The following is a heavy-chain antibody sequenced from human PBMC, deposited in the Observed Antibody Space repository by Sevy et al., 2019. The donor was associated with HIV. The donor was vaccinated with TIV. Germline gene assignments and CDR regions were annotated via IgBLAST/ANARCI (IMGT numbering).Heavy chain of an antibody. CDR2: ISSSGSTI. V-gene: IGHV3-48*03. D-gene: IGHD6-19*01. J-gene: IGHJ3*02. CDR3: ARDAGYSSGWRDNGAFDI. CDR1: GFTFSSYE. Sequence: GGSLRLSCAASGFTFSSYEMNWVRQAPGKGLEWVSYISSSGSTIYYADSVKGRFTISRDNAKNSLYLQMNSLRAEDTAVYYCARDAGYSSGWRDNGAFDIWGQGTMVTVSS.